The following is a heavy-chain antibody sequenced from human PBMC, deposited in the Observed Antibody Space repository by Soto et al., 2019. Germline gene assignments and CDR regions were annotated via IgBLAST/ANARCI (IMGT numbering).Heavy chain of an antibody. J-gene: IGHJ1*01. CDR3: AHRPIYSTGWFPY. CDR2: IYWDDDK. Sequence: QITLKESGPTLVKPTQTLTLTCTFSGFSLSSSGVGVGWIRQPTGGALKWLALIYWDDDKRYSPSLKNRITVTKDTSRNHVILTLTSVHTEDTSINFCAHRPIYSTGWFPYWGQGTRV. V-gene: IGHV2-5*02. D-gene: IGHD6-19*01. CDR1: GFSLSSSGVG.